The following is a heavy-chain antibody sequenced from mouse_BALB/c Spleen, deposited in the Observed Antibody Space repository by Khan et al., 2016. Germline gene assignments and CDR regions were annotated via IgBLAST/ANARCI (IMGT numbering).Heavy chain of an antibody. Sequence: QIQLVQSGPELKKPGETVRISCKASGYTFTNYGMNWVKQAPGKGLKWMGWINTYTGEPTYADDFKGRFAFSLETSASTAYLQLNNLKDEDTATYLSARPNYGSSRWFAYWGQGTLVTVSA. V-gene: IGHV9-3-1*01. J-gene: IGHJ3*01. CDR1: GYTFTNYG. D-gene: IGHD1-1*01. CDR3: ARPNYGSSRWFAY. CDR2: INTYTGEP.